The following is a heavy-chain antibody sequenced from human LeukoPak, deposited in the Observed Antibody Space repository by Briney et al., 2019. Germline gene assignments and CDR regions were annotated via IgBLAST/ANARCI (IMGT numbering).Heavy chain of an antibody. J-gene: IGHJ4*02. CDR1: GFSFSSYE. D-gene: IGHD3-22*01. V-gene: IGHV3-48*03. CDR3: ARSRHSYDSTGFPHY. Sequence: GGSLRLSCAASGFSFSSYEMNWVRQAPGKGLEWISYISASGTLTHYADSVEGRFTISRDNARNSLYLQMNSLRAEDTALYYCARSRHSYDSTGFPHYWGQGTLVTVSS. CDR2: ISASGTLT.